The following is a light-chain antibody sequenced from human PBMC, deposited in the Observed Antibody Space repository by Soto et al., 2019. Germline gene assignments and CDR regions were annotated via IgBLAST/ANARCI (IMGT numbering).Light chain of an antibody. V-gene: IGLV2-11*01. CDR3: CSYVGSYISV. CDR1: SSDVGGYHY. J-gene: IGLJ1*01. Sequence: QSVLTQPRSVSGSPGQSVTISCTGTSSDVGGYHYVSWYQHHPGKAPKLVIFDVNRRPSGVPHRFSGSKSDNTASLTISGLQAEDEADYYCCSYVGSYISVFRTGTKVTGL. CDR2: DVN.